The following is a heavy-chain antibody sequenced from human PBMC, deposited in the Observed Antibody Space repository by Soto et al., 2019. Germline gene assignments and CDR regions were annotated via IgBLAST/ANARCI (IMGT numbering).Heavy chain of an antibody. D-gene: IGHD2-2*01. CDR1: GGSISSYY. J-gene: IGHJ4*02. CDR2: IYYSGST. CDR3: GGSCFFCRCAGCYHLFAS. Sequence: SETLSLTCTVSGGSISSYYWSWIRQPPGKGLEWIGYIYYSGSTNYNPSLKSRVTISVDTSKNQFSLKLSSVTAADTAGYYCGGSCFFCRCAGCYHLFASRGQG. V-gene: IGHV4-59*01.